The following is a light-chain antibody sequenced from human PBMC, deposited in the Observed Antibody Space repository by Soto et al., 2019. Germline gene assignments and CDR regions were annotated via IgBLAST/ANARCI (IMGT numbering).Light chain of an antibody. CDR2: GAS. CDR3: QQYGSSPIT. V-gene: IGKV3-20*01. J-gene: IGKJ5*01. Sequence: EIVLTQSPCTLSLSPGDRATLSCRASQSVSSSYLAWYQQKPGQAPRLLIYGASCRATGIPDRFSGSGSATVFPLTISRLEPEYFAVYYCQQYGSSPITFGQGTRLEIK. CDR1: QSVSSSY.